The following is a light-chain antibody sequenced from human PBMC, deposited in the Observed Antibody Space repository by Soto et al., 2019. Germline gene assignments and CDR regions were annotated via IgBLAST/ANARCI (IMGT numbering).Light chain of an antibody. J-gene: IGLJ3*02. CDR2: DNN. V-gene: IGLV1-40*01. Sequence: QAVVTQPPSVSGAPGQRVIISCTGSNSNIGSGYAVNWYQQLPGAAPKLFIFDNNNRPSWVPDRFSGSKSATSGSLAITGLQAEDEAYYYGQSYDSSLGGLVFGGGTKLTVL. CDR1: NSNIGSGYA. CDR3: QSYDSSLGGLV.